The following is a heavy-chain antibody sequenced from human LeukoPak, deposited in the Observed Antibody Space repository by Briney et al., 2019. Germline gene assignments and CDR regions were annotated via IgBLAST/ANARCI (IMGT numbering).Heavy chain of an antibody. CDR1: GFTFSSYG. D-gene: IGHD2-15*01. Sequence: PGGSLRLSCAASGFTFSSYGMHWVRQAPGKGLEWVAFIRYDGSNKYYADSVKGRFTISRDNSKNTLYLQMNSLRAEDTAVYYCAKDLFPVVAATSHYYYYYMDVWGKGTTVTVSS. V-gene: IGHV3-30*02. CDR3: AKDLFPVVAATSHYYYYYMDV. CDR2: IRYDGSNK. J-gene: IGHJ6*03.